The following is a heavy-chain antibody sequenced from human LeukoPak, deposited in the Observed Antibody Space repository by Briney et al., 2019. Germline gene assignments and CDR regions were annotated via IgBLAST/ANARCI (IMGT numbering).Heavy chain of an antibody. CDR1: GYTFMNYW. CDR2: IYPRDSDT. CDR3: ASGGYGTFDS. Sequence: GESLKISCQVSGYTFMNYWIAWVRQMPGRGLEWMGIIYPRDSDTRYSPSFHGQVIISADTSISTAYLQWNGLKASDTALYHCASGGYGTFDSWGQGTQVTVSS. V-gene: IGHV5-51*01. J-gene: IGHJ4*02. D-gene: IGHD5-12*01.